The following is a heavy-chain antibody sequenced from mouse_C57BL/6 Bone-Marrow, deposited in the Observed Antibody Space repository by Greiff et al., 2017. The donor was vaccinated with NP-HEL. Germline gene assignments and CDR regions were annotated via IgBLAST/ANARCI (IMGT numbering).Heavy chain of an antibody. CDR1: GFTFSSYG. V-gene: IGHV5-6*01. Sequence: EVQLVESGGDLVKPGGSLKLSCAASGFTFSSYGMSWVRQTPDKRLEWVATISSGGSYTYYPDSVKGRFTISRDNAKNTLYLQMSSLKSEDTAMYYCARHEGSSYGFAYWGQGTLVTVSA. CDR3: ARHEGSSYGFAY. CDR2: ISSGGSYT. J-gene: IGHJ3*01. D-gene: IGHD1-1*01.